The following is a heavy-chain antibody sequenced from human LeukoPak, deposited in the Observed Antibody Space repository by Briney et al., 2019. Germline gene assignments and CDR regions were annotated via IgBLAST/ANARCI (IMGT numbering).Heavy chain of an antibody. V-gene: IGHV4-39*01. J-gene: IGHJ3*02. CDR2: IYYSGST. D-gene: IGHD6-6*01. Sequence: SETLSLTCTVSGGSISSSSYYWGWIRQPPGKGLEWIGSIYYSGSTYYNPSLKSRVTISVDTSKNQFSLKLSSVTAADTAVYYCARMEYKGSSARGAFDIWGQGTMVTVSS. CDR3: ARMEYKGSSARGAFDI. CDR1: GGSISSSSYY.